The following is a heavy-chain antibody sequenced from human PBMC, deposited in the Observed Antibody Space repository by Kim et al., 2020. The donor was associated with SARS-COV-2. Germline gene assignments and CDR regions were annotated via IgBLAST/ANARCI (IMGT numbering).Heavy chain of an antibody. J-gene: IGHJ4*02. D-gene: IGHD6-13*01. V-gene: IGHV3-30*02. Sequence: YADSVKGRFTISRDNSKNTVHLEMNSLRPEDTAVYYCAKDVRSEAAAFEYWGQGTLVTVSS. CDR3: AKDVRSEAAAFEY.